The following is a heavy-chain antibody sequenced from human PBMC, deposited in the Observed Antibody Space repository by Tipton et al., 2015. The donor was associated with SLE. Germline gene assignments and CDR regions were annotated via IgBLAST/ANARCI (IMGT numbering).Heavy chain of an antibody. CDR2: INHSGST. J-gene: IGHJ4*02. CDR1: GVSISNTSYY. D-gene: IGHD6-6*01. Sequence: TLSLTCTVSGVSISNTSYYWGWIRQPPGKGLEWIGEINHSGSTNYNPSLKSRVTISVDTSKNQFSLKLTSVTAADTAVYYCARQYSSSSDYFDYWGQGTLVTVSS. V-gene: IGHV4-39*01. CDR3: ARQYSSSSDYFDY.